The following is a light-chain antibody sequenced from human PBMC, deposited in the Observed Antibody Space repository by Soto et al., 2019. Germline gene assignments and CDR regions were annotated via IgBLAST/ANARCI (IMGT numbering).Light chain of an antibody. J-gene: IGLJ1*01. CDR1: SSDVGGYNS. Sequence: QSALTQPPSASGSPGQSVTISCTGTSSDVGGYNSVSWYQHLPGKAPKLMIYEVSKRPSGVPDRFSGSKSANTASLTVSRLQAEDEADYYCSSYAGSDHYVFGTGTKVTVL. CDR3: SSYAGSDHYV. CDR2: EVS. V-gene: IGLV2-8*01.